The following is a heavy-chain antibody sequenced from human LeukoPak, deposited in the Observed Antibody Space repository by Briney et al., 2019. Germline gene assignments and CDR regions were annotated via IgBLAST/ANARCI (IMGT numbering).Heavy chain of an antibody. Sequence: GGSLRLSCAASGFTFSSYAMSWVRHAPGKGLEGVTAISGSGGSTYYADSVKGRFTISRDNSRNTPYLQMNSLRAEDTAVYYCAKDLSYDFWSGYLDYWGQGTLVTVSS. D-gene: IGHD3-3*01. J-gene: IGHJ4*02. CDR1: GFTFSSYA. CDR2: ISGSGGST. V-gene: IGHV3-23*01. CDR3: AKDLSYDFWSGYLDY.